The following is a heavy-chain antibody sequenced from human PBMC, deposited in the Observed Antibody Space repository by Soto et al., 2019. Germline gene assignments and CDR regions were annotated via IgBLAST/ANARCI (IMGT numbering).Heavy chain of an antibody. CDR3: TTPPPIVATTDY. V-gene: IGHV3-15*01. J-gene: IGHJ4*02. CDR1: GFTFSNAW. Sequence: GGSLRLSCAASGFTFSNAWMSWVRQAPGKGLEWVGRIKSKTDGGTTDYAAPVKGRFTISRDDSKNTLYLQMNSLKTEDTAVYYCTTPPPIVATTDYWGQGTLVTVSS. CDR2: IKSKTDGGTT. D-gene: IGHD5-12*01.